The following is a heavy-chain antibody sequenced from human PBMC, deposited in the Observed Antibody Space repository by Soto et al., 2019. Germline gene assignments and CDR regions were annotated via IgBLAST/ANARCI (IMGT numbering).Heavy chain of an antibody. CDR1: GFTFSGSA. Sequence: GGSLRLSCAASGFTFSGSAMHWVRQASGKGLEWVGRIRSKANSYATAYAAPVEGRFTISRDDSKNTAYLQMNSLKTEDTAVYYCTSSPEGYCGSDSCYGSFFGSMDVWGQGTTVTVSS. J-gene: IGHJ6*02. CDR2: IRSKANSYAT. V-gene: IGHV3-73*01. CDR3: TSSPEGYCGSDSCYGSFFGSMDV. D-gene: IGHD2-2*01.